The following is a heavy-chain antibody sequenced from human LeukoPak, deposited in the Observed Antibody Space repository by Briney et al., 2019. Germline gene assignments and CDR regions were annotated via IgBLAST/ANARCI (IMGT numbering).Heavy chain of an antibody. V-gene: IGHV1-8*01. CDR1: GYTFTSYE. D-gene: IGHD1-26*01. J-gene: IGHJ5*02. Sequence: ASVKVSCKASGYTFTSYEINWGRQATGQGLEWMGWMNPNSGNTGYAQKFQGRVTMTRNTSISTAYIELSSLRSEDTAVYYCALARAGDNWFDPWGQGTLVTVSS. CDR3: ALARAGDNWFDP. CDR2: MNPNSGNT.